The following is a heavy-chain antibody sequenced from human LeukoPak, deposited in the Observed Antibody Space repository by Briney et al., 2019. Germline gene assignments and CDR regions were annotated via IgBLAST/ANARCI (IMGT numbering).Heavy chain of an antibody. D-gene: IGHD4-23*01. CDR2: IYTSGST. CDR3: PRDGKVTPSYYYYYMDV. Sequence: PSETLSLTCTVSGGSISSYYWSWIRQPAGKGLEWIGRIYTSGSTNYNPSLKSRVTMSVDTSKNQFSLKLSSVTAADTAVYYCPRDGKVTPSYYYYYMDVWGKGTTVTVSS. J-gene: IGHJ6*03. V-gene: IGHV4-4*07. CDR1: GGSISSYY.